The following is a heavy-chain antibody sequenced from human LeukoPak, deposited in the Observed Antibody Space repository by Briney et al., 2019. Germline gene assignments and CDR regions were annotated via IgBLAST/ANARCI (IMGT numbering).Heavy chain of an antibody. CDR1: GGSFSGYY. CDR3: ARLVTAPYYYYGMDV. CDR2: INHSGST. V-gene: IGHV4-34*01. J-gene: IGHJ6*02. Sequence: PETLSLTCAVYGGSFSGYYWSWIRQPPGKGLEWIGEINHSGSTNYNPSLKSRVTISVDTSKNQFSLKLSSVTAADTAVYYCARLVTAPYYYYGMDVWGQGTTVTVSS. D-gene: IGHD2-21*02.